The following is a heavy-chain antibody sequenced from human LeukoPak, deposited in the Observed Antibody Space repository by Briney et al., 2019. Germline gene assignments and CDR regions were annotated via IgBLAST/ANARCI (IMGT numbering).Heavy chain of an antibody. D-gene: IGHD3-22*01. CDR3: ARDSGYYDSSGYQYYFDY. J-gene: IGHJ4*02. CDR2: ITPSGSST. Sequence: ASVKVSCKASGYTFTSYYMHWVRQAPGQGLEWMEIITPSGSSTSYAQKFQGRVTMTRDTSTSTVYMELSSLRSEDTALYYCARDSGYYDSSGYQYYFDYWGQGTLVTVSS. CDR1: GYTFTSYY. V-gene: IGHV1-46*01.